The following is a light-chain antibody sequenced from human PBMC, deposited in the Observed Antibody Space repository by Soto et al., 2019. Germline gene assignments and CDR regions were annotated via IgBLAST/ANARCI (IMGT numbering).Light chain of an antibody. Sequence: EIVLTLSPGTLSLSPGQRATLSCRASQSVASRNLAWYQQKSGQAPRPLIYGASSRAIHTPDRFSGSGSGTDFTLTISGLEPEDFAVYYCQHFGNSLWTFGQGTKVDIK. CDR1: QSVASRN. J-gene: IGKJ1*01. CDR3: QHFGNSLWT. CDR2: GAS. V-gene: IGKV3-20*01.